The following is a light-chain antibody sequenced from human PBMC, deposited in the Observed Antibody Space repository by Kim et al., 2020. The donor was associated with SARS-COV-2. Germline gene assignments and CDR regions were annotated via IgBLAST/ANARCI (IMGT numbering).Light chain of an antibody. J-gene: IGKJ4*01. V-gene: IGKV4-1*01. CDR3: QQYYGSLPLT. CDR2: WAS. Sequence: DIVMTQSPDSLAVSLGDTATINCKSSQSVFYTSNNKNYLAWYQQKPGQPPKLLIYWASTRESGVPDRFSGSESGTDFTLTISSLQAEDVAVYYCQQYYGSLPLTFGGGTKVDIK. CDR1: QSVFYTSNNKNY.